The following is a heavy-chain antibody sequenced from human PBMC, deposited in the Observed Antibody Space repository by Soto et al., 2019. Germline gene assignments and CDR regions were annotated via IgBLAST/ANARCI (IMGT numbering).Heavy chain of an antibody. V-gene: IGHV4-59*01. CDR2: IYYSGST. CDR3: ARERAAAADYYYYGMDV. J-gene: IGHJ6*02. D-gene: IGHD6-13*01. Sequence: PSETLSLTCTVSGGSISYYWGWIRQPPGKGLEWIGYIYYSGSTNYNPSLKSRVTISVDTSKNQFSLKLSSVTAADTAVYYCARERAAAADYYYYGMDVWGQGTTVTVSS. CDR1: GGSISYY.